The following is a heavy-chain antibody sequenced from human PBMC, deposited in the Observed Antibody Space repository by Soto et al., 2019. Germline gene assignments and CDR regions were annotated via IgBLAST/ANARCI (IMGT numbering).Heavy chain of an antibody. CDR3: ATTYLVEAFDI. J-gene: IGHJ3*02. V-gene: IGHV1-24*01. CDR1: GYTLTELS. Sequence: QVQLVQSGAKVKKPGASVKVSCKVSGYTLTELSIHWVRQAPGKGLEWMGGFDPEQGKIIYAQKFLGRVSMTEDTSTDTAYMALSSLRSVDTALYYCATTYLVEAFDIWGQGKMVSVSS. CDR2: FDPEQGKI. D-gene: IGHD3-10*01.